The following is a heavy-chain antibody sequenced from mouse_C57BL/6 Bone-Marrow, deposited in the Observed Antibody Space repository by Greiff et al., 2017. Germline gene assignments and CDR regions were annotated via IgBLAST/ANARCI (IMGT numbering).Heavy chain of an antibody. CDR3: ARLTTYYYGSSYVLYFDV. Sequence: EVQLVESGGGLVQPGGSLSLSCAASGFTFTDYYMSWVRQPPGKALEWLGFIRNKANGYTTEYSASVKGRFTISRDNSQSILYLQMNALRAEDSATYYCARLTTYYYGSSYVLYFDVWGTGTTVTVSS. CDR1: GFTFTDYY. D-gene: IGHD1-1*01. V-gene: IGHV7-3*01. CDR2: IRNKANGYTT. J-gene: IGHJ1*03.